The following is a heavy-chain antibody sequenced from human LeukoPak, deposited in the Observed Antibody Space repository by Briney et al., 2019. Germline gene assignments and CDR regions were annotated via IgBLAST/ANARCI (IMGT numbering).Heavy chain of an antibody. Sequence: GGALRLSCAASGFTFSNYATSWVRQAPGKGLEWVSTLRGRGGGTDYADAVKGRFTISRDTSKNTLYLQMNSLRAEDTAVYYCAKEEGYSGYDFVPYYFDYWGQGTLVTVSS. CDR2: LRGRGGGT. D-gene: IGHD5-12*01. V-gene: IGHV3-23*01. J-gene: IGHJ4*02. CDR1: GFTFSNYA. CDR3: AKEEGYSGYDFVPYYFDY.